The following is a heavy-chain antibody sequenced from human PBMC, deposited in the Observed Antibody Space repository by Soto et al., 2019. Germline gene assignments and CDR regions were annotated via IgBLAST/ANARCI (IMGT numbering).Heavy chain of an antibody. CDR1: GYTFTSYY. Sequence: ASVKVSCKASGYTFTSYYMHWVRQAPGQGLEWMGIINPSGGSTSYAQKFQGRVTMTRDTSTSTVYMELSSLRSEDTAVYYCAVSGSVGKCADRGFDYWGQGTLVTLSS. V-gene: IGHV1-46*01. CDR3: AVSGSVGKCADRGFDY. D-gene: IGHD2-15*01. CDR2: INPSGGST. J-gene: IGHJ4*02.